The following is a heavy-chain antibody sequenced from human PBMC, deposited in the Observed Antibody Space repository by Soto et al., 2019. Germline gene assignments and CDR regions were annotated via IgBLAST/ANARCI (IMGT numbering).Heavy chain of an antibody. Sequence: PGGSMRIACAACGFTFSHYSMSWARKAPGKGLEWVSGVSGSGARTYYADSVKGRFTISRDNSKNTLSLQMNSLRAEDTAVYYCAKDPNTDYVGAFEFGGRGTMVTVSS. V-gene: IGHV3-23*01. CDR2: VSGSGART. D-gene: IGHD4-17*01. CDR3: AKDPNTDYVGAFEF. CDR1: GFTFSHYS. J-gene: IGHJ3*01.